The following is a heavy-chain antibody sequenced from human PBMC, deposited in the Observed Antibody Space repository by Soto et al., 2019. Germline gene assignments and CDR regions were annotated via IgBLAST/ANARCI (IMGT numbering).Heavy chain of an antibody. CDR1: GHSISSGYF. CDR3: ARDASVGTGWFDP. J-gene: IGHJ5*02. CDR2: GYYGVTT. V-gene: IGHV4-38-2*02. D-gene: IGHD1-1*01. Sequence: PSETLSLTCTVSGHSISSGYFWGWVRQPPGKGLEWIGVGYYGVTTYYNPSLKSRVTISVDTSKNQFSLRLTSVTAADTAVYYCARDASVGTGWFDPWGQGILVTVSS.